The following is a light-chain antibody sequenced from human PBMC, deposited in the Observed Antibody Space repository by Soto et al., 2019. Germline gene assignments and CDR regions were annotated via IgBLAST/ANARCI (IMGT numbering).Light chain of an antibody. CDR1: QDITNC. J-gene: IGKJ3*01. Sequence: DIQMTQSPPSLSATVRDRVTITCQASQDITNCLNWYQQKPGKAPKLLINDASNLQTGVPSRFSGSGSGTDFSFTITSLQPEDVATYYCQQCHTLPFTFGPGTAVKIK. CDR2: DAS. CDR3: QQCHTLPFT. V-gene: IGKV1-33*01.